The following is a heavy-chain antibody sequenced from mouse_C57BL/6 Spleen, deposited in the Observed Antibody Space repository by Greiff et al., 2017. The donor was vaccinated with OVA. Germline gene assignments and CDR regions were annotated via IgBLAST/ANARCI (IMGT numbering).Heavy chain of an antibody. CDR2: ISNGGGST. D-gene: IGHD2-4*01. CDR1: GFTFSDYY. V-gene: IGHV5-12*01. J-gene: IGHJ4*01. Sequence: EVQRVESGGGLVQPGGSLKLSCAASGFTFSDYYMYWVRQTPEKRLEWVAYISNGGGSTYYPDTVKGRFTISRDNAKNTLYLQMSRLKSEDTAMYYCARHGDYDGYYAMDYWGQGTSVTVSS. CDR3: ARHGDYDGYYAMDY.